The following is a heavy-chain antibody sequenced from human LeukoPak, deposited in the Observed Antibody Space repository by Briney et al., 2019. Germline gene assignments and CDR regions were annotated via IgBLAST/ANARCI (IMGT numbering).Heavy chain of an antibody. Sequence: PGRSLRPSCAASGFTPTDYAIHSVRHAPNKGLGWVAVISYDGSNKFYADSVKGRFTISRDNSNNTLCLQMNSLRAEDTAVYYCARVGRGYSFKVYYFDYWGQGTLVTVSS. D-gene: IGHD5-18*01. V-gene: IGHV3-30*04. J-gene: IGHJ4*02. CDR1: GFTPTDYA. CDR2: ISYDGSNK. CDR3: ARVGRGYSFKVYYFDY.